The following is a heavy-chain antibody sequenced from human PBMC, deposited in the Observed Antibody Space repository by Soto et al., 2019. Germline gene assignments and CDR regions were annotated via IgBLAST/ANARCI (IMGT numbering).Heavy chain of an antibody. Sequence: CKGAGYGKIIYVGSRGSLAQRKGLDWLGWISTYNGNTRYAERLQGRVTMTTDTTTNTAYMELRNLRSDDTAVYYCARGPTDYYDNSANYFLDYWGQGPLVTVSS. V-gene: IGHV1-18*01. CDR1: GYGKIIYV. J-gene: IGHJ4*02. CDR2: ISTYNGNT. D-gene: IGHD3-22*01. CDR3: ARGPTDYYDNSANYFLDY.